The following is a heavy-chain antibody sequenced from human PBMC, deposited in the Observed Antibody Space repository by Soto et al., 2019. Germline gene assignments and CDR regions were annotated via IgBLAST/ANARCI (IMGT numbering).Heavy chain of an antibody. CDR1: GFNFSNFD. D-gene: IGHD2-8*01. J-gene: IGHJ4*02. V-gene: IGHV3-48*03. CDR2: ISERSITT. CDR3: ARGGVV. Sequence: PGGSLRLSCVASGFNFSNFDMNWVRQAPGRGLEWISLISERSITTTYADSVRSRFTVSRDNAQSSLYLQMDRLTVEDTGVYYCARGGVVWGRGVLVTVSS.